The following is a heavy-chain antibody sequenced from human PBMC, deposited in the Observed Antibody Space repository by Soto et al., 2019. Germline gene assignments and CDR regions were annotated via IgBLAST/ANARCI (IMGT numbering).Heavy chain of an antibody. Sequence: GGSLRLSCAASGFTFSSYAMHWVRQAPGKGLEWVAVISYDGSNKYYADSVKGRFTIPRDNSKNTLYLQMNSLRAEDTAVYYCARGPRPPAYWGQGTLVTVYS. CDR1: GFTFSSYA. CDR2: ISYDGSNK. J-gene: IGHJ4*02. V-gene: IGHV3-30-3*01. CDR3: ARGPRPPAY.